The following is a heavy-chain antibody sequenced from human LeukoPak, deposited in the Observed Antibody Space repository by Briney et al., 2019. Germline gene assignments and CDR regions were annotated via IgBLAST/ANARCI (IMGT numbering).Heavy chain of an antibody. CDR1: GFTFSDYY. CDR3: ARRYSSSWYDY. J-gene: IGHJ4*02. Sequence: GGSLRHSCAASGFTFSDYYMSWIRQAPGKGLEWVSYISGSSSYTNYADSVKGRFTISRDNAKNSLYLQMNSLRAEDTAVYYCARRYSSSWYDYWGQGTLVTVSS. D-gene: IGHD6-13*01. CDR2: ISGSSSYT. V-gene: IGHV3-11*03.